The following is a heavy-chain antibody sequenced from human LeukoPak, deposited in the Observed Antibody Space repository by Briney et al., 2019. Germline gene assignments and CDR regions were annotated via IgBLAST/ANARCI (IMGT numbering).Heavy chain of an antibody. CDR3: TRYDVYYYGMDV. D-gene: IGHD1-1*01. V-gene: IGHV4-4*07. J-gene: IGHJ6*02. CDR1: GGSINDYD. CDR2: IYASGST. Sequence: SETLSLTCTVSGGSINDYDWTWIRQPAGKGLEWIGRIYASGSTNYNPSLKSRVTMSVDTSNNQLSLTLSSVTAADTAVYYCTRYDVYYYGMDVWGQGTTVTVSS.